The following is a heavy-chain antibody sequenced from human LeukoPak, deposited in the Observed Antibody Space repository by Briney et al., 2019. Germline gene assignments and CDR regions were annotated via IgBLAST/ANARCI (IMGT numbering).Heavy chain of an antibody. CDR3: ARGPNYSSGWFVFDY. J-gene: IGHJ4*02. Sequence: SETLSLTCTVSGGSISSYYWSWIRQPPGKGLEWIGYIHYSGSTNYNPSLKSRVTISVDTSKNQFSLKLSSVTAADTAVYYCARGPNYSSGWFVFDYWGQGTLVTVSS. CDR1: GGSISSYY. D-gene: IGHD6-19*01. CDR2: IHYSGST. V-gene: IGHV4-59*12.